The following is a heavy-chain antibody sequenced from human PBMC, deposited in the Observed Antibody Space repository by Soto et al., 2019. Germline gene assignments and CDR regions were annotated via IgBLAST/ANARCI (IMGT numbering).Heavy chain of an antibody. D-gene: IGHD1-26*01. CDR2: IWFDGSNS. J-gene: IGHJ4*02. V-gene: IGHV3-33*01. Sequence: QVPLVESGGGVVQPGRSLRLSCAASGFTFSSHGMHWVRQAPGKGLEGVATIWFDGSNSYYADSVRGRFTISRDNSKNTQYLQMNSLRAEDTAVYYCARESLMGATLRPLDYWGQGTLITVSS. CDR3: ARESLMGATLRPLDY. CDR1: GFTFSSHG.